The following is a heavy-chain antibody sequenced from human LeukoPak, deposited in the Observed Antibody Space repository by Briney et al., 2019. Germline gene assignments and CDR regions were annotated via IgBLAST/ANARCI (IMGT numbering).Heavy chain of an antibody. CDR1: GYSISSGYY. D-gene: IGHD6-13*01. CDR2: IYHSGST. Sequence: SETLTLTCAVSGYSISSGYYWGWIRQPPGKGLEWIGSIYHSGSTYYNPSLKSRVTISVDTSKNQFSLKLSSVTAADTAVYYCASHNSSSLSFWFDPWGQGTLVTVSS. CDR3: ASHNSSSLSFWFDP. V-gene: IGHV4-38-2*01. J-gene: IGHJ5*02.